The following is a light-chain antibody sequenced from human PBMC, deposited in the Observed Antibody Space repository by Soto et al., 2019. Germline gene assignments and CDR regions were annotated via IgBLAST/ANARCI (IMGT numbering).Light chain of an antibody. V-gene: IGLV1-44*01. CDR1: SSNIGSHT. CDR3: AAWDDRLNAVV. J-gene: IGLJ2*01. CDR2: RTN. Sequence: QSVLTQPSSASGTPGQSVNISCSGTSSNIGSHTVNWYQQIPGKAPQLFIFRTNERPSGVPDRFSGSKSVTSASLAISGLHSDDEADYCCAAWDDRLNAVVFGGGTKVTVL.